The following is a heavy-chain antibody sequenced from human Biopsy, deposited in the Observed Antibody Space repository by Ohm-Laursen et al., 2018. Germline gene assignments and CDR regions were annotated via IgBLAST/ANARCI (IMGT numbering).Heavy chain of an antibody. D-gene: IGHD3-3*01. J-gene: IGHJ4*02. CDR1: GGTFSNYA. CDR3: ATPFQYYDSWGGYPPFDH. CDR2: IIAVSGLV. Sequence: SVKVSCKASGGTFSNYAISWVRQAPGEGLEWMGGIIAVSGLVNYAPKFQGRVSITADKSTTTAYMELSNLKSEDTAAYYCATPFQYYDSWGGYPPFDHWGQGTLVTVSS. V-gene: IGHV1-69*10.